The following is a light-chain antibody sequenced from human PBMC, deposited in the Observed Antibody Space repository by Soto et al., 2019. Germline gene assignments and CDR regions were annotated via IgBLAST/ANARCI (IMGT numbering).Light chain of an antibody. CDR3: QQRRNWLT. J-gene: IGKJ4*01. CDR1: QCVSSY. CDR2: DAS. V-gene: IGKV3-11*01. Sequence: EIVLIQSPATLSLSPGERATLSCRASQCVSSYLAWYQQKPGQAPRLLIYDASNRATGIPARFSGSGSGTDFTLTISSLEPEDFAVYYCQQRRNWLTFGGGTKVEIK.